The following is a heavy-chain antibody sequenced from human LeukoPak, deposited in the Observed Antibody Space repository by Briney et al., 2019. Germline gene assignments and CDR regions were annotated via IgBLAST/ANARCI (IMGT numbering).Heavy chain of an antibody. V-gene: IGHV4-59*01. CDR3: ARDPLGAFDI. J-gene: IGHJ3*02. CDR1: GASINDFY. Sequence: SETLSLTCAVSGASINDFYWTWIRQPPGKGLEWIGYVYYGGSTNYNPSLKSRVTISVDTSKNQFSLKLSSVTAADTAVYYCARDPLGAFDIWGQGTMVTVSS. CDR2: VYYGGST.